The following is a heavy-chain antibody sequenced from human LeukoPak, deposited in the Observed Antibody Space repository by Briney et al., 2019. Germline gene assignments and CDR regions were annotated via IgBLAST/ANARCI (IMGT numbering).Heavy chain of an antibody. Sequence: SETLSLTCTVSNDSITSYYWGWIRQPPGKGLEWIASIHYSGSTYYSPSLKSRVTISVDTSKNQFSLKLSSVTAADTAVYYCARVEDSDPWGQGTLVTVSS. J-gene: IGHJ5*02. CDR3: ARVEDSDP. CDR2: IHYSGST. D-gene: IGHD3-3*01. CDR1: NDSITSYY. V-gene: IGHV4-39*07.